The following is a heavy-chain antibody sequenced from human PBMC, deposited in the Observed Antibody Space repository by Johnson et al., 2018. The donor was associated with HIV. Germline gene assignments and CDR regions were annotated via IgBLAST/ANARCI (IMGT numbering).Heavy chain of an antibody. CDR2: ISWNSGSI. V-gene: IGHV3-9*01. D-gene: IGHD6-19*01. CDR1: GFTFDDYA. CDR3: ARISGWYSPAFDI. J-gene: IGHJ3*02. Sequence: LVESGGGLVQPGRSLRLSCAASGFTFDDYAMHWVRQAPGKGLEWVSGISWNSGSIGYADSVKGRFTISRDNAKNSLYLQMNSLRAEDTAVYYCARISGWYSPAFDIWGQGTIVTISS.